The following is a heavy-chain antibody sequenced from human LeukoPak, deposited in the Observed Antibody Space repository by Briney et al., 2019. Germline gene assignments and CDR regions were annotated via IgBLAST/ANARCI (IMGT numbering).Heavy chain of an antibody. D-gene: IGHD2-2*01. CDR3: ARQLGYCSSTSCYADKVDY. V-gene: IGHV4-39*01. CDR2: IYYSGST. Sequence: KPSETLSLTCTVSGGSISSSRYYWGWIRQPPGKGLEWIGSIYYSGSTYYNPSLKSRVTISVDTSKNQFSLKLSSVTAADTAVYYCARQLGYCSSTSCYADKVDYWGQGTLVAVSS. CDR1: GGSISSSRYY. J-gene: IGHJ4*02.